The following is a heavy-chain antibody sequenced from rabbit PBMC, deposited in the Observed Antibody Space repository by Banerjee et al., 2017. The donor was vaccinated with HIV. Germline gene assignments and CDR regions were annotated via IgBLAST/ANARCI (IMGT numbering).Heavy chain of an antibody. J-gene: IGHJ4*01. Sequence: QEQLEESGGDLVKPEGSLTLTCTASGFSFSGSYWPCWVRQAPGRGLEWIACIDAGSSGSAGYASWAKGRFTISKTSSTTVTLQMTSLTAADTATYFCARDLFGYAGYGYATRNLWGPGTLVTVS. CDR2: IDAGSSGSA. D-gene: IGHD6-1*01. CDR3: ARDLFGYAGYGYATRNL. V-gene: IGHV1S45*01. CDR1: GFSFSGSYW.